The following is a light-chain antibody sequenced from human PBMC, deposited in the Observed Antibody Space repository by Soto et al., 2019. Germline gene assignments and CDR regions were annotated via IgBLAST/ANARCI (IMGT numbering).Light chain of an antibody. V-gene: IGKV1-5*01. CDR2: DAS. Sequence: DIQMTQSPSTLSASVGDRVTITCRASQSISSWLAWYQQKPGKAPKLLIYDASSLESGVPSRFSGSGSGTEFTLTISSLQPDDFATYYCQQSYNTPLTFGQGTKVDIK. CDR3: QQSYNTPLT. CDR1: QSISSW. J-gene: IGKJ1*01.